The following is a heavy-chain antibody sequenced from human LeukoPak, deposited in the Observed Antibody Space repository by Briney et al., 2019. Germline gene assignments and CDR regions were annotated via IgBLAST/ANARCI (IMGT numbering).Heavy chain of an antibody. CDR1: GGSFSGYY. Sequence: SETLSLTCAVYGGSFSGYYWSWIRQPPGKGLEWIGEINHSGSTNYNPSLKSRVTISVDTSKNQFSLKLSSVTAADTAVYYCARGPPYDFWSGYYINYFDYWGQGTLVTVSS. D-gene: IGHD3-3*01. CDR3: ARGPPYDFWSGYYINYFDY. CDR2: INHSGST. V-gene: IGHV4-34*01. J-gene: IGHJ4*02.